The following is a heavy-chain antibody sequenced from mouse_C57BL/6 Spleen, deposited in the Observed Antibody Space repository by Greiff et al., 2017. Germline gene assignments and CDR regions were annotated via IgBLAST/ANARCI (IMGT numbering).Heavy chain of an antibody. V-gene: IGHV5-16*01. CDR2: INYDGSST. CDR1: GFTFSDYY. Sequence: EVKVVESEGGLVQPGSSMKLSCTASGFTFSDYYMAWVRQVPEKGLEWVANINYDGSSTYYLDSLKSRFIISRDNAKNILYLQMSSLKSEDTATYFCARDPYGNYGAMDYWGQGTSVPVSS. D-gene: IGHD2-1*01. CDR3: ARDPYGNYGAMDY. J-gene: IGHJ4*01.